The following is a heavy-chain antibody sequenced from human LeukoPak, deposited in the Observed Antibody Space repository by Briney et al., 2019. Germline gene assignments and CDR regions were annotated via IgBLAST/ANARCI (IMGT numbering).Heavy chain of an antibody. CDR1: GYTFTGYY. CDR3: ASLRFLEWLLYGGGFDY. V-gene: IGHV1-2*02. J-gene: IGHJ4*02. CDR2: INPNSGGT. D-gene: IGHD3-3*01. Sequence: ASVKVSCKASGYTFTGYYMHWVRQAPGQGLEWMGWINPNSGGTNYAQKFQGRVTMTRDTSISTAYMELSRLRSDDTAVYYCASLRFLEWLLYGGGFDYWGQGTLVTVSS.